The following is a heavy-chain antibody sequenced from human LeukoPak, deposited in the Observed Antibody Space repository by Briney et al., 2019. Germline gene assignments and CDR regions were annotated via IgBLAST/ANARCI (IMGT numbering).Heavy chain of an antibody. V-gene: IGHV3-30*03. Sequence: GRSLRLSCAASGFTFSSYGMHWVRQAPGKGLEWVAVISYDGSNKYYADSVKGRFTIFRDNSKNTLYLQMNSLRAEDTAVYYCAADSSGWSSWGQGTLVTVSS. CDR1: GFTFSSYG. J-gene: IGHJ4*02. CDR2: ISYDGSNK. CDR3: AADSSGWSS. D-gene: IGHD6-19*01.